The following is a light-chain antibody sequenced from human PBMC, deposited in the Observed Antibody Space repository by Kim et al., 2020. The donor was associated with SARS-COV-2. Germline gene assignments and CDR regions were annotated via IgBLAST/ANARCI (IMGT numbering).Light chain of an antibody. Sequence: DIQMTQSPSSLSESVGDRVTITCRASQGITNYLAWYQQKPGKVPRLLIYAASTLQSGVPSRFSGSGSGTDFTLTISSLQPEDVATYYCQEYNSAPWTFGQGTKVDIK. CDR2: AAS. J-gene: IGKJ1*01. V-gene: IGKV1-27*01. CDR1: QGITNY. CDR3: QEYNSAPWT.